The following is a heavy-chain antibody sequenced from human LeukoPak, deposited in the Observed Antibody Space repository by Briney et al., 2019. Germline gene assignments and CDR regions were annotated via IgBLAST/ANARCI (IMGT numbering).Heavy chain of an antibody. CDR3: ARELGILGAFDI. V-gene: IGHV1-69*05. D-gene: IGHD7-27*01. CDR1: GGTFSSYA. CDR2: IIPIFGTA. Sequence: SVKVSCKASGGTFSSYAISWVRQAPGQGREWMGGIIPIFGTANYAQKFQGRVTITTDESTSTAYMGLSSLRSEDTAVYYCARELGILGAFDIWGQGTMVTVSS. J-gene: IGHJ3*02.